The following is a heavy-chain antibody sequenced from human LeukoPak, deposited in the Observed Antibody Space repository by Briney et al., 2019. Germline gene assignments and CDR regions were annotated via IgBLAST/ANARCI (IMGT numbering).Heavy chain of an antibody. CDR3: ARPLYGDYDVDAFDI. D-gene: IGHD4-17*01. J-gene: IGHJ3*02. V-gene: IGHV4-39*01. CDR1: GASISSTSHY. CDR2: IYYSGST. Sequence: SETLSLTCTVSGASISSTSHYWGWIRQPPGKGLEWIGSIYYSGSTYYNPSLKSRVTISVDTSKNQFSLKLSSVTAADTAVYYCARPLYGDYDVDAFDIWGQGTMVTVSS.